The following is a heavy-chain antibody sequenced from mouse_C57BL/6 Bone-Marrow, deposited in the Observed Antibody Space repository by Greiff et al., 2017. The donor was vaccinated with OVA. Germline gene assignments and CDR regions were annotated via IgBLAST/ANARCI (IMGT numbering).Heavy chain of an antibody. CDR3: ARNLNY. CDR1: GYTFTSYW. J-gene: IGHJ2*01. V-gene: IGHV1-61*01. CDR2: IYPSDSAT. D-gene: IGHD5-1*01. Sequence: QVQLQQPGAELVRPGSSVKLSCKASGYTFTSYWMDWVKQRPGQGLDWIGNIYPSDSATHYNQKFKDKATLTVDKSSSTAYMQLSSLTSEDSAVYYCARNLNYWGQGTTLTVSS.